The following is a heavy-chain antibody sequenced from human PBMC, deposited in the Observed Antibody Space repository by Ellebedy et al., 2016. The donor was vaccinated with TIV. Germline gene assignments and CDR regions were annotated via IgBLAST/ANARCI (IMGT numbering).Heavy chain of an antibody. CDR1: GYSFSKYW. D-gene: IGHD5-18*01. J-gene: IGHJ4*02. CDR2: IYPDDSDT. V-gene: IGHV5-51*01. Sequence: GESLKISXQGSGYSFSKYWIAWMRQVPGKGLEWMGIIYPDDSDTRYSPSFQVQVTISADKSISTAYLQWSSLKASDTAMYYCAVTRTKTAMDHFDYWGQGTLVTVSS. CDR3: AVTRTKTAMDHFDY.